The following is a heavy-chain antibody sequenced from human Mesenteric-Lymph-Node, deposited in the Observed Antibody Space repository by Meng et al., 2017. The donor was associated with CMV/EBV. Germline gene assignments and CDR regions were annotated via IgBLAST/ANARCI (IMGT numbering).Heavy chain of an antibody. V-gene: IGHV3-33*01. D-gene: IGHD3-22*01. CDR1: GFTFSGYA. Sequence: GESLKISCAASGFTFSGYAMHWVRQAPGRGLEWVAVIWYDGSNKYHTESVKGRFTISRDNSKNTLYLQMNSLRAEDTAVYYCARDRHYYDSSGYYYLFDYWGQGTLVTVSS. CDR2: IWYDGSNK. CDR3: ARDRHYYDSSGYYYLFDY. J-gene: IGHJ4*02.